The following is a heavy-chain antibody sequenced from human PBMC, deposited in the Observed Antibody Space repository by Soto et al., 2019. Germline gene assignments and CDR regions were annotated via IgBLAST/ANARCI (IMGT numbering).Heavy chain of an antibody. V-gene: IGHV3-11*06. J-gene: IGHJ4*02. D-gene: IGHD3-16*01. Sequence: PVGSLRLSCAASGFTFSDYYMSWIRQAPGKGLEWVSYISSSSSYTNYADSVKGRFTISGDNAKNSLYLQMNSLRAEDTAVYYCARYWRCGLGDFYLDYFDYWGQGTLVTLSS. CDR2: ISSSSSYT. CDR3: ARYWRCGLGDFYLDYFDY. CDR1: GFTFSDYY.